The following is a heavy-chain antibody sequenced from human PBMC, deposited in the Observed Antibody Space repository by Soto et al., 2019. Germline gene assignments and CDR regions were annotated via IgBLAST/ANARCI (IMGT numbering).Heavy chain of an antibody. D-gene: IGHD3-10*01. CDR3: ARHGFGPLHGLVDV. J-gene: IGHJ6*02. CDR2: IMYSGYS. CDR1: GDSLTNYY. Sequence: SETLSLTCTVSGDSLTNYYCSWLRQPSGKGLEWIGYIMYSGYSAYNLSLKRRVTMSMDTSKTQFSLMLESVTATDTAVYYCARHGFGPLHGLVDVWGQGTTVTV. V-gene: IGHV4-59*08.